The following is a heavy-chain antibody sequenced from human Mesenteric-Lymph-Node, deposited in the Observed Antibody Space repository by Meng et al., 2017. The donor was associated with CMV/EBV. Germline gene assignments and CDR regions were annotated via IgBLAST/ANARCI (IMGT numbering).Heavy chain of an antibody. D-gene: IGHD3/OR15-3a*01. CDR2: VYYTGGST. CDR1: GGSISTTFHY. Sequence: GSLRLSCTVSGGSISTTFHYWGWIRQPPEQGLEWIGSVYYTGGSTYYNPSLNSRVTMSVDTSKNQFSLNLISVTAADTAVYYCARSLASLGDRISRLRHFDYWGQGILVTVSS. CDR3: ARSLASLGDRISRLRHFDY. J-gene: IGHJ4*02. V-gene: IGHV4-39*01.